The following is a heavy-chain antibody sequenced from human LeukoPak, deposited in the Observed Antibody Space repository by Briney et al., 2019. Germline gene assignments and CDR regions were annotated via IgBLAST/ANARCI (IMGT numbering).Heavy chain of an antibody. CDR2: IYASGRT. D-gene: IGHD3-22*01. CDR1: GGSISSYY. J-gene: IGHJ4*02. V-gene: IGHV4-4*07. Sequence: SETLSLTCTASGGSISSYYWNWIRQSAGKRLEWIGRIYASGRTDYNPSLKSRVTTSVDTSKNQFSLKVTYVTAADTAVYYCARGHSSGHYYDYWGQGTLVTVSS. CDR3: ARGHSSGHYYDY.